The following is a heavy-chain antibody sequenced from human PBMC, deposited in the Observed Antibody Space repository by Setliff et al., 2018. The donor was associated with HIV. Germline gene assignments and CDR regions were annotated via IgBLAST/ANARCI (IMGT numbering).Heavy chain of an antibody. D-gene: IGHD6-19*01. CDR2: IHYSGST. V-gene: IGHV4-39*07. CDR1: GGSIRSSSYF. Sequence: SETLSLTCTVSGGSIRSSSYFWGWIRQPPGKGLEWIGSIHYSGSTYYNPSLKSRVTISVDTSKNPFSLKLSSVTAADTAVYYGARERIAVAGPRVAFDIWGQGTMVTVSS. J-gene: IGHJ3*02. CDR3: ARERIAVAGPRVAFDI.